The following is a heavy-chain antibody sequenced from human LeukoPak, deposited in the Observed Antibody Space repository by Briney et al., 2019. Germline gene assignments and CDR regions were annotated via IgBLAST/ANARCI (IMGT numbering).Heavy chain of an antibody. J-gene: IGHJ4*02. D-gene: IGHD6-19*01. V-gene: IGHV3-23*01. CDR3: AKESSGGWYFDY. CDR1: GFTFSSNV. Sequence: GGSLRLSCVASGFTFSSNVMIWVRQAPGKRLEWVSSIPASDGSTYYADSVKGRFTISRDNSKNSLYLQMNSLRAEDTAVYYCAKESSGGWYFDYWGQGTLVTVSS. CDR2: IPASDGST.